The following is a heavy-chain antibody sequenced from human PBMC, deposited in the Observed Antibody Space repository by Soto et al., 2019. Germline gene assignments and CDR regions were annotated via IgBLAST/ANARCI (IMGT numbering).Heavy chain of an antibody. J-gene: IGHJ4*02. V-gene: IGHV2-5*01. CDR3: KHSPWGAAPHY. D-gene: IGHD3-16*01. CDR2: IYWNDDK. CDR1: GFSLSARGVG. Sequence: SGPTLVNPTQTLTLTCSFSGFSLSARGVGVGWIRQPPGKALEWLALIYWNDDKRYSPSLKSRLTVTGDTSKNQVVLTMTDMDPVDTATYYCKHSPWGAAPHYWGAGAPLTVYS.